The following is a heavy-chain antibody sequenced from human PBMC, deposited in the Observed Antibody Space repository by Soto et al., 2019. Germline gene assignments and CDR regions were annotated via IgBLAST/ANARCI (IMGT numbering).Heavy chain of an antibody. Sequence: ASVKVCCKASGYTFTSYAMHWVRQAPGQRLEWMGWINAGNGNTKYSQKFQGRVTITRDTSASTAYMELSSLRSEDTAVYYCARDRGSGWYRVKFNWFDPWGQGTLVTVSS. J-gene: IGHJ5*02. V-gene: IGHV1-3*01. D-gene: IGHD6-19*01. CDR2: INAGNGNT. CDR3: ARDRGSGWYRVKFNWFDP. CDR1: GYTFTSYA.